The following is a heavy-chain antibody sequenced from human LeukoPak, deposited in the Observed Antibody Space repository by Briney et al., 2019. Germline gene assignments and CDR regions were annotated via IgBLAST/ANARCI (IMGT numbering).Heavy chain of an antibody. CDR1: GYTFTSYD. CDR3: ARGLSQLLGFGESGHYFDY. CDR2: MYPNSGNT. Sequence: ASVKVSCKASGYTFTSYDINLVRQATGQGLEWTGWMYPNSGNTGYAQKFQGRVTITRNTSISTAYMELSSLRSEDTAVYYCARGLSQLLGFGESGHYFDYWGQGTLVTVSS. V-gene: IGHV1-8*03. D-gene: IGHD3-10*01. J-gene: IGHJ4*02.